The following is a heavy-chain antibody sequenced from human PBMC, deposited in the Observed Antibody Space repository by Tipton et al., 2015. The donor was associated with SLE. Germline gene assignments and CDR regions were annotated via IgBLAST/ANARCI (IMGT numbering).Heavy chain of an antibody. D-gene: IGHD3-22*01. V-gene: IGHV3-48*01. CDR2: ISSSSSTI. J-gene: IGHJ3*02. Sequence: SLRLSCTASGFIFSSDDMNWVRQAPGKGLEWVSYISSSSSTIYYADSVKGRFTISRDNAKNSLYLQMNSLRAEDTAVYYCARDAPFMIVVEGRAFDIWGQGTMVTVSS. CDR3: ARDAPFMIVVEGRAFDI. CDR1: GFIFSSDD.